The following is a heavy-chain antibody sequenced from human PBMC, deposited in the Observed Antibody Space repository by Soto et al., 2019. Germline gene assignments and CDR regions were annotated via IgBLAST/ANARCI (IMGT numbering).Heavy chain of an antibody. CDR3: AKEQAAAGTTSRYFQD. Sequence: GGSLRLSCAASGFTFSSYAMSWVRQAPGKGLEWVSGISGSGGTTYYADSVKGRFTISRDNPKNTLYLQVSSLRAEDTAVYYCAKEQAAAGTTSRYFQDWGQGTLVTVSS. CDR2: ISGSGGTT. D-gene: IGHD6-13*01. V-gene: IGHV3-23*01. J-gene: IGHJ1*01. CDR1: GFTFSSYA.